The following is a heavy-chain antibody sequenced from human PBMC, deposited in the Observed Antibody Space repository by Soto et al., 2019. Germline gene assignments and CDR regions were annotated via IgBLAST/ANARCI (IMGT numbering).Heavy chain of an antibody. CDR1: GGSISSGGYY. V-gene: IGHV4-31*03. CDR3: EREPYRDYYYDSSGYYYGPSRGYFDY. CDR2: IYYSGST. D-gene: IGHD3-22*01. Sequence: SETLSLTCTVSGGSISSGGYYWSWIRQHPGKGLEWIGYIYYSGSTYYNPSLKSRVTISVDTSKNQFSLKLSSVTAADTAVYYCEREPYRDYYYDSSGYYYGPSRGYFDYWGQGTLVTVSS. J-gene: IGHJ4*02.